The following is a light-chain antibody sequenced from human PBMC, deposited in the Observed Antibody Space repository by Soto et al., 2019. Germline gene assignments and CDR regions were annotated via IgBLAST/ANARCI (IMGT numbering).Light chain of an antibody. J-gene: IGKJ3*01. CDR3: QQLKSYPRT. V-gene: IGKV1-9*01. CDR2: GAS. Sequence: ELTQSPSSLSASVGDRVTITCRASQGISSYLAWYQQKPGKAPKLLIYGASTLQSGVPSRFSGSGSGTDFTLTIRSLQPEDCATYYCQQLKSYPRTFGPGTKVDIK. CDR1: QGISSY.